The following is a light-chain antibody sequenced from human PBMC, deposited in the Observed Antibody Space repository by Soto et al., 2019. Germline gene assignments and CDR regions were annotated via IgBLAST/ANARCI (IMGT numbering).Light chain of an antibody. CDR3: QQTYSSPGT. CDR1: QSVSKY. J-gene: IGKJ1*01. CDR2: ASS. V-gene: IGKV1-39*01. Sequence: DIQMTQSPSSLSASVGDRVTISCRASQSVSKYLSWYQQKPGKAPKLLIYASSNLHSGVPSRFSGSGGGTYFTLTITTLQPDDFASYYCQQTYSSPGTFGQGTKVEI.